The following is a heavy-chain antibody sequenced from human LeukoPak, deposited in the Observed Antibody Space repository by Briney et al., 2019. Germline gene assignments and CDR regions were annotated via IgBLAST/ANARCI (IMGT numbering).Heavy chain of an antibody. D-gene: IGHD6-6*01. CDR2: RSIYNGNT. V-gene: IGHV1-18*01. CDR3: ARGGPFPSSSSSREYYLDY. J-gene: IGHJ4*02. CDR1: GYDFINYG. Sequence: GASVKVSCTASGYDFINYGISWVRQAPGQGLEWMGWRSIYNGNTDYKLQGRVTMTTDTSTNTAYMGVRSLRSDDTAVYYCARGGPFPSSSSSREYYLDYWGQGTLVTVSS.